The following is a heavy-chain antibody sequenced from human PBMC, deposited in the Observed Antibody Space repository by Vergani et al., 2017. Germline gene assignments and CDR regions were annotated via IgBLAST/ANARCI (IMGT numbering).Heavy chain of an antibody. CDR3: ARGGRYTYGWYSFDI. CDR2: ISYSGST. V-gene: IGHV4-61*10. J-gene: IGHJ3*02. D-gene: IGHD6-19*01. Sequence: QVQLQESGPGLVKPSETLSLTCSVSGDSVNSGGYYWSWIRQPAGKGLEWIGDISYSGSTNYNPSLKIRVPSSVDTSKSQFSLKLISVTAADTAVYYCARGGRYTYGWYSFDIWGQGTMVTVSS. CDR1: GDSVNSGGYY.